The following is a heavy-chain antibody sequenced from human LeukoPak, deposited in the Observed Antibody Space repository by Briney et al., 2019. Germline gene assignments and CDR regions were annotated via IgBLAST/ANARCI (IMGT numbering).Heavy chain of an antibody. J-gene: IGHJ4*02. D-gene: IGHD6-19*01. Sequence: SETLSLTCTVSGGSITSYYWSWIRQPPGKGLEWIGYIYYSGSTNYNPSLKSRVTISVDTSKNQFSLKLSSVTAADTAVYYCARHTENSGWYGVDYWGQGTLVTVSS. CDR2: IYYSGST. V-gene: IGHV4-59*08. CDR1: GGSITSYY. CDR3: ARHTENSGWYGVDY.